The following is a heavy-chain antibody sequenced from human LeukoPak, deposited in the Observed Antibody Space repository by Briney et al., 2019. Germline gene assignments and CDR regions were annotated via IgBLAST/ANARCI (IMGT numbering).Heavy chain of an antibody. CDR2: IYHSGST. V-gene: IGHV4-30-2*01. Sequence: SQTLSLTCTVSGGSISSGGYYWSWIRQPPGKGLEWIGYIYHSGSTYYNPSLKSRVTISVDRSKNQFSLKLSSVTAADTAVYYCASGILTGYVDYWGQGTLVTVSS. D-gene: IGHD3-9*01. CDR3: ASGILTGYVDY. J-gene: IGHJ4*02. CDR1: GGSISSGGYY.